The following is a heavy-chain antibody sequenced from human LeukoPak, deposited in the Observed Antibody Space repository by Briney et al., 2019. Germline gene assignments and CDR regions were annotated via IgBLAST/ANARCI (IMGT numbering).Heavy chain of an antibody. V-gene: IGHV3-23*01. Sequence: GGSLRLSCAASGFIFSNDAMSWVRQAPGKGLEWVSAISGSGGITHYADSVKGRFTISRDNFKNTVNLQMNSLRAEDTAVYYCAKDRTPFDYWGQGTLVTVSS. J-gene: IGHJ4*02. CDR3: AKDRTPFDY. CDR2: ISGSGGIT. CDR1: GFIFSNDA.